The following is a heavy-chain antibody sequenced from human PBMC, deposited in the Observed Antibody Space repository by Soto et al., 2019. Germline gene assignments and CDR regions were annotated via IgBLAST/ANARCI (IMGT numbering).Heavy chain of an antibody. Sequence: EVQLVESGGGLVKPGRSLRLSCTASGFTFGDYAMSWFRQAPGKGLEWVGFIRSKAYGGTTEYAASVKGRFTISRDDSKSIAYLQMNSLKTEDTAVYYCTRDSSGWYTPAREDYWGQGTLVTVSS. CDR2: IRSKAYGGTT. CDR3: TRDSSGWYTPAREDY. CDR1: GFTFGDYA. V-gene: IGHV3-49*05. D-gene: IGHD6-19*01. J-gene: IGHJ4*02.